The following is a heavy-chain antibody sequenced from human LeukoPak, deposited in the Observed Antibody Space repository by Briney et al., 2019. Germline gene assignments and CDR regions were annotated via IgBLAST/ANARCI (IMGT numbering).Heavy chain of an antibody. Sequence: GGSLRLSCAASGFNFSTYAMHWVRQAPGKGLEWVGIISYDRSKTYYADPVKGRFTIRRDNAKNKLYLQVNGLRTEDTAVYYCARDLQVAGLAGVGYWGQGTLVTVSS. CDR2: ISYDRSKT. CDR1: GFNFSTYA. V-gene: IGHV3-30*04. D-gene: IGHD2-15*01. CDR3: ARDLQVAGLAGVGY. J-gene: IGHJ4*02.